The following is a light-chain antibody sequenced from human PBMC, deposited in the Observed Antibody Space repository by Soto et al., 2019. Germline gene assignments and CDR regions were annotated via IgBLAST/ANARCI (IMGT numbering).Light chain of an antibody. Sequence: EIVLTQSPGTLSLSPGERATLSCRASQSLSGNYLAWYQQKPGQAPRLLIFGVSSRATGIPDRFSGSGSGTAFNLTINRLEPEDFAVYYCHHYGSSPYTCGLGTKLEIK. CDR3: HHYGSSPYT. V-gene: IGKV3-20*01. CDR1: QSLSGNY. J-gene: IGKJ2*01. CDR2: GVS.